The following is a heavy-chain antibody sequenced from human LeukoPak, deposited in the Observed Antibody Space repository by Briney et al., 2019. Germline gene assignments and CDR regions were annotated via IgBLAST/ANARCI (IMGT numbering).Heavy chain of an antibody. CDR1: GFTFTDYW. V-gene: IGHV3-7*01. J-gene: IGHJ3*02. Sequence: GGSLRLSCTTSGFTFTDYWMTWVRQAPGKGLEWVANIEHEGSERYYVDSVKGRFTISRDNAKNSVYLQMNSLRAEDTAVYYCARDSVDCRGCAFDIWGQGTVVTVSS. CDR3: ARDSVDCRGCAFDI. CDR2: IEHEGSER. D-gene: IGHD3-10*01.